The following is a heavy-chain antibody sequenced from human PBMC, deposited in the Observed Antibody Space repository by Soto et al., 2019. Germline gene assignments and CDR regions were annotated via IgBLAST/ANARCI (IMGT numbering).Heavy chain of an antibody. D-gene: IGHD6-13*01. Sequence: GGSLRLSCAASGFTFSDYYMSWIRQAPGKGLEWVSYISSSGSTIYYADSVKGRFTISRDNAKNSLYLQMNGLRAEDTAVYYCAREIAAAGANWFDPWGQGTLVTVSS. CDR3: AREIAAAGANWFDP. CDR2: ISSSGSTI. V-gene: IGHV3-11*01. J-gene: IGHJ5*02. CDR1: GFTFSDYY.